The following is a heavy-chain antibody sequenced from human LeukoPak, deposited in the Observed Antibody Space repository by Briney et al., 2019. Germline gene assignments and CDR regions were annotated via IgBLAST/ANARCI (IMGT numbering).Heavy chain of an antibody. V-gene: IGHV3-48*01. J-gene: IGHJ3*02. Sequence: GGSLRPSCAASGFTFSSYSMNWVRQAPGKGLEWVSYISSSSSTIYYADSVKGRFTISRDNAKNSLYLQMNSLRAEDTAVYYCARDSPKQWLVTDAFDIWGQGTMVTVSS. CDR2: ISSSSSTI. CDR3: ARDSPKQWLVTDAFDI. D-gene: IGHD6-19*01. CDR1: GFTFSSYS.